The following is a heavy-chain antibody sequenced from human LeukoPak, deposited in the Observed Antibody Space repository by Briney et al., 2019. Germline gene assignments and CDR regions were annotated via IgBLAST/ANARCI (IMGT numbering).Heavy chain of an antibody. CDR2: INPTSGGT. CDR3: ARDHYYGSGSFNWFDT. V-gene: IGHV1-2*02. Sequence: GATVKVSCKASGYTFTGYYIHWVRQAPGQGLEWMGWINPTSGGTNYAQKFQGRVTMTRDTSITTAYMELSRLRSDDTAVYYCARDHYYGSGSFNWFDTWGQGTLVTVSS. J-gene: IGHJ5*02. D-gene: IGHD3-10*01. CDR1: GYTFTGYY.